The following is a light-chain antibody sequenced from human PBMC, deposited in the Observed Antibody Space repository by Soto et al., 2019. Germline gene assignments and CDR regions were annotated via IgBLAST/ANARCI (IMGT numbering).Light chain of an antibody. CDR3: SSYAGSKNVV. CDR1: SSDVGGYHY. CDR2: EVS. V-gene: IGLV2-8*01. J-gene: IGLJ2*01. Sequence: QSVLTQPPSASGSPGQSVTISCTGTSSDVGGYHYVSWYQQYPGKAPQLIMYEVSKRPSGVPDRFSGSKSGNTASLTVSGLQAEDEADYYCSSYAGSKNVVFGGGTKVTVL.